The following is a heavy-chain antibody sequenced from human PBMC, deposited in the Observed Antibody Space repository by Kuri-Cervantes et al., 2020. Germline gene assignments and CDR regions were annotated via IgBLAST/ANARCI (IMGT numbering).Heavy chain of an antibody. CDR1: GGSISSGDYY. Sequence: SETLSLTCTVSGGSISSGDYYWSWIRQPPGKGLEWIGYIYYSGSTYYNPSLKSRVTISVDTSKNQFSLKLSSVTAADTAVYYCARSGLTYYGSGNDAFDIWGQGTMVTVSS. CDR2: IYYSGST. J-gene: IGHJ3*02. V-gene: IGHV4-30-4*02. CDR3: ARSGLTYYGSGNDAFDI. D-gene: IGHD3-10*01.